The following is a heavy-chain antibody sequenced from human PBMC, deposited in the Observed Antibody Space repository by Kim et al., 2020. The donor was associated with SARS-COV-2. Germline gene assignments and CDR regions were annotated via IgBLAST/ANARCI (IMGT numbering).Heavy chain of an antibody. J-gene: IGHJ3*02. D-gene: IGHD2-2*01. V-gene: IGHV3-21*01. Sequence: GGSLRLSCAASGFTFSSYSMNWVRQAPGKGLEWVSSISSSSSYIYYADSVKGRFTISRDNAKNSLYLQMNSLRAEDTAVYYCARDQGYCCSPRCLLDIWGQGTMVTVSS. CDR1: GFTFSSYS. CDR3: ARDQGYCCSPRCLLDI. CDR2: ISSSSSYI.